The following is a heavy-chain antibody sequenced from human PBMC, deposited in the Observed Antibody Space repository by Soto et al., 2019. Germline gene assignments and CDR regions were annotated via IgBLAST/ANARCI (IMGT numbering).Heavy chain of an antibody. CDR2: IIPIFGTA. J-gene: IGHJ6*02. CDR3: AKNGQPPYYYYGLDV. D-gene: IGHD2-8*01. Sequence: ASVKVSCKASGGTFSSYAISWVRQAPGQGLEWMGGIIPIFGTADYAQKFQGRVSMTIDTSTTTAYMELRSLRSDDTAVYYCAKNGQPPYYYYGLDVWGQGTKVTVSS. CDR1: GGTFSSYA. V-gene: IGHV1-69*05.